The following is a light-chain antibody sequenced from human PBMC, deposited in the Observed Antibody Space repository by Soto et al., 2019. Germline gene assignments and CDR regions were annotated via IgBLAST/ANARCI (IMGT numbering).Light chain of an antibody. Sequence: DIQMTQSNSTLSASVWYRVSITCLAIQTISSWLAWYQQKPGKAPKLLIYKASSLQSGVPSRFSGSGSGTDFTLTISSLHPDDFATYYCQQYNSYSPTFGQRSIVDVK. CDR2: KAS. CDR3: QQYNSYSPT. CDR1: QTISSW. V-gene: IGKV1-5*03. J-gene: IGKJ1*01.